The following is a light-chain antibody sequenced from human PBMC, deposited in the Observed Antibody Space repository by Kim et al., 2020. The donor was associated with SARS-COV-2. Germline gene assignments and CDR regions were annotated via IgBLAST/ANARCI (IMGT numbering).Light chain of an antibody. CDR3: QHYNSYPYT. J-gene: IGKJ2*01. CDR1: QNIGTY. V-gene: IGKV1-5*03. CDR2: QAS. Sequence: IQMTQSPSTLAASVGDRVTISCRASQNIGTYLAWYQHKPGKAPTLLVYQASSLEGGVPSRFSGSGSETEFILTINSLQPDDFATYYCQHYNSYPYTFGQVTKLEI.